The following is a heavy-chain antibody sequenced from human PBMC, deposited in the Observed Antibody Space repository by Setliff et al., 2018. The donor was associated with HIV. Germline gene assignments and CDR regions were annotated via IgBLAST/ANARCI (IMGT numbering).Heavy chain of an antibody. Sequence: LGESLKISCRGFGYSFGDYWIGWVRQKPGKGLEWMGIIFPADSDTRVNPSFQGQVTISADKSTYAAFLQWTSLKASDTGIYYCARHRVDTSMLVVKDPGAFDLWGQGTLVNVSA. CDR1: GYSFGDYW. CDR3: ARHRVDTSMLVVKDPGAFDL. V-gene: IGHV5-51*01. CDR2: IFPADSDT. J-gene: IGHJ3*01. D-gene: IGHD3-22*01.